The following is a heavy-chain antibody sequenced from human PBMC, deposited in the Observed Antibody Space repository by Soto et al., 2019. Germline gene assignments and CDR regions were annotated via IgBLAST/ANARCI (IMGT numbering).Heavy chain of an antibody. CDR2: ISYDGSNK. CDR3: ARDGGRASGYENFDY. Sequence: PGGSLRLSCAASGFTFSSYAMHWVRQAPGKGLEWVAVISYDGSNKYYADSVKGRFTISRDNSKNTLYLQMNSLRAEDTAVYYCARDGGRASGYENFDYWGQGTLVTVSS. CDR1: GFTFSSYA. J-gene: IGHJ4*02. D-gene: IGHD5-12*01. V-gene: IGHV3-30-3*01.